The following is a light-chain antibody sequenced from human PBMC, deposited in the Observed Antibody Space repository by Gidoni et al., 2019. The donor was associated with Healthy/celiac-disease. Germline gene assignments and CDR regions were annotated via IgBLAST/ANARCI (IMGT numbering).Light chain of an antibody. CDR1: QSGSNY. CDR2: DAV. Sequence: EIVLTQSPATLSSSPGERATLSCRASQSGSNYLAWYQQKHGQAPRLLIYDAVNRATGIPARFSGSGSGTDFTLTISSLEPEDFAVYCCQQRSNWLTFXGXTKVEI. CDR3: QQRSNWLT. V-gene: IGKV3-11*01. J-gene: IGKJ4*01.